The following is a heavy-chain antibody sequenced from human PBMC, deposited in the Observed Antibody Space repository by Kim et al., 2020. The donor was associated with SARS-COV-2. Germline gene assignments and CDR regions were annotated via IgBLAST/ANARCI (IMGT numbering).Heavy chain of an antibody. CDR1: GYSFTSYW. Sequence: GESLKISCKGSGYSFTSYWISWVRQMPGKGLEWMGRIDPSDSYTNYSPSFQGHVTISADKSISTAYLQWSSLKASDTAMYYCARHPPPGYDSSGYYGDYFDYWGQGTLVTVSS. J-gene: IGHJ4*02. V-gene: IGHV5-10-1*01. CDR2: IDPSDSYT. D-gene: IGHD3-22*01. CDR3: ARHPPPGYDSSGYYGDYFDY.